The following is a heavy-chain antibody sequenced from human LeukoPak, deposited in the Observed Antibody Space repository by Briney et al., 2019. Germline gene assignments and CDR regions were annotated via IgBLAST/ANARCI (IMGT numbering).Heavy chain of an antibody. D-gene: IGHD2-2*01. CDR3: ARSSGQYQLLYFYYYMDV. Sequence: PSETLSLTCTVSGGSISSGNHYWSWIRQPAGKGLEWIGRIFSSGSTNYNPSLKSRATISVDTSKNQFSLKLSSVTAADTAVYYCARSSGQYQLLYFYYYMDVWGKGTTVTVSS. CDR1: GGSISSGNHY. CDR2: IFSSGST. V-gene: IGHV4-61*02. J-gene: IGHJ6*03.